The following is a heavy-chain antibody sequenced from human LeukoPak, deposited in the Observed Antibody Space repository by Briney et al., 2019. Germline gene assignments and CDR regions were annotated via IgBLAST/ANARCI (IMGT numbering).Heavy chain of an antibody. D-gene: IGHD2-21*02. CDR3: SRVNTRIVVVTEVMDY. Sequence: SETLSLTCAVYGGSFSGYYWSWIRQPPGKGLEWIGEINRSGSTNYNPSLKSRVTISVDTSKNQFSLKLSSVTAADSAVYYCSRVNTRIVVVTEVMDYWGQGTLVTVSS. CDR1: GGSFSGYY. V-gene: IGHV4-34*01. J-gene: IGHJ4*02. CDR2: INRSGST.